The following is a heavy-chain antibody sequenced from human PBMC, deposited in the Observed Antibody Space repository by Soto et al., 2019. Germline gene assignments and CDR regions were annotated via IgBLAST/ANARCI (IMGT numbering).Heavy chain of an antibody. CDR1: GGSISSGGYY. Sequence: SETLSLTCTVSGGSISSGGYYWSWIRQHPGKGLEWIGYIYYSGSTYYNPSLKSRVTISVDTSKNQFSLKLSSVTAADTAVYYCARVMAGNNWFDPWGQGTLVTVS. V-gene: IGHV4-31*03. CDR3: ARVMAGNNWFDP. J-gene: IGHJ5*02. D-gene: IGHD6-19*01. CDR2: IYYSGST.